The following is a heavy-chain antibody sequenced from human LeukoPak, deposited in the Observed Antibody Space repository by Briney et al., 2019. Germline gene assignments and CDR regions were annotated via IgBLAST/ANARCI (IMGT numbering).Heavy chain of an antibody. D-gene: IGHD3-10*01. J-gene: IGHJ4*02. CDR1: GYTFTSYG. CDR2: INAGNGDT. V-gene: IGHV1-18*01. Sequence: ASVKVSCKASGYTFTSYGISWVRQAPGQGLEWMGWINAGNGDTKYSQKFQGRVTITRDTSASTAFMELSSLRSEDTAVYYCARDRAGQLDYWGQGTLVTVSS. CDR3: ARDRAGQLDY.